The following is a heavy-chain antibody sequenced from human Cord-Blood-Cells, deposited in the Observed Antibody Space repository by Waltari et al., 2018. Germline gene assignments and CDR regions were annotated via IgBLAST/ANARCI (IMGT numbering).Heavy chain of an antibody. D-gene: IGHD1-26*01. CDR2: INHSGGT. Sequence: QVQLQQWGAGLLKPSETLSLTCAVYGGSFSGYYWSWIRQPPGKGLEWIGEINHSGGTNYNPSRKSRVTISVDTSKNQFSLKLSSVTAADTAVYYCARGLIVGATIWFDPWGQGTLVTVSS. CDR1: GGSFSGYY. CDR3: ARGLIVGATIWFDP. J-gene: IGHJ5*02. V-gene: IGHV4-34*01.